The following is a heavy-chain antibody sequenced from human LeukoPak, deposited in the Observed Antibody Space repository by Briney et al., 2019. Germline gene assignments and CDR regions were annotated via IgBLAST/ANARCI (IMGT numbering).Heavy chain of an antibody. Sequence: GGSLRLSCAASGFTFSSYSMNWVRRAPGKGLEWVSSISSSSSYIYYADSVKGRFTISRDNAKNSLYLQMNSLRAEDTAVYYCARDGGFFPYYYYYYMDVWGKGTTVSVSS. V-gene: IGHV3-21*01. J-gene: IGHJ6*03. CDR1: GFTFSSYS. CDR3: ARDGGFFPYYYYYYMDV. CDR2: ISSSSSYI. D-gene: IGHD3-16*01.